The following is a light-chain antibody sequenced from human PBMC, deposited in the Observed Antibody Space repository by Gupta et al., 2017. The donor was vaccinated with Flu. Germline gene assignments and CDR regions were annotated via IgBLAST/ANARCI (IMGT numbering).Light chain of an antibody. V-gene: IGKV3-20*01. CDR3: QQYGSSLG. CDR2: GAS. CDR1: QSVSSSY. Sequence: PGTLSLSPGERATLSCRASQSVSSSYLAWYQQKPGQAPRLLIYGASSRATGIPDRFSGSGSGTDFTLTISRLEPEDFAVYYCQQYGSSLGFGGGTKVEIK. J-gene: IGKJ4*01.